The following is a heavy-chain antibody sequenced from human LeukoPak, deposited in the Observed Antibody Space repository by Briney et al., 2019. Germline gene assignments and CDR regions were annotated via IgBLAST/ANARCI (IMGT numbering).Heavy chain of an antibody. CDR2: ISAYNGNT. Sequence: ASVKVSCKASGYTFTSYGISWVRQAPGQGLEWMGWISAYNGNTNYAQKLQGRVTMTTDTSTSTAYMELRSLRSDDTAVYYCARGGARGYCSSTSCRTPYYYYMDVWGKGTTVTVSS. CDR1: GYTFTSYG. V-gene: IGHV1-18*01. D-gene: IGHD2-2*01. CDR3: ARGGARGYCSSTSCRTPYYYYMDV. J-gene: IGHJ6*03.